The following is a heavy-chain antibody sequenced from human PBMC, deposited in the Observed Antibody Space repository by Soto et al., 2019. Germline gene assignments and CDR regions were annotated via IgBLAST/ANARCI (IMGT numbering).Heavy chain of an antibody. CDR3: AKDLAIAAGLFYY. J-gene: IGHJ4*02. Sequence: QVQLVESGGGVVQPGRSLRLSCAASGFTFSSYGMHWVRQAPGEGLKWVALISSDGSNKYYADSVKGRFTISRDNSKNTLYLQMHSLRAEDTAVYYCAKDLAIAAGLFYYWGQGTLVTVSS. CDR1: GFTFSSYG. D-gene: IGHD6-13*01. CDR2: ISSDGSNK. V-gene: IGHV3-30*18.